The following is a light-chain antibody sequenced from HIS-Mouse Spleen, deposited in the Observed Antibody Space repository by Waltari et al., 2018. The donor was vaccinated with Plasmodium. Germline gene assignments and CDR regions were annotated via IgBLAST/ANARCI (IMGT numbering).Light chain of an antibody. J-gene: IGLJ2*01. CDR2: DVS. Sequence: QSALTQPASVSGSPGQSITISCTGTIRDVGGYTYAPWDQQHPGKAPKLMIYDVSNRPSGVSNRFSGSKSGNTASLTISGLQAEDEADYYCSSYTSSSTVVFGGGTKLTVL. V-gene: IGLV2-14*03. CDR3: SSYTSSSTVV. CDR1: IRDVGGYTY.